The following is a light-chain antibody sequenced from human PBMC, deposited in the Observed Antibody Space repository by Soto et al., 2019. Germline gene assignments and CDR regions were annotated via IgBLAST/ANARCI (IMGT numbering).Light chain of an antibody. Sequence: EIVLTQSPGTLSLSPGEGATLSCRASQSVSSNYFAWYQQKPGQAPRLLIYGVSSRATGIPDRFSGSGSGTDFTLTISRLEPEDFAVYYCEQYGSSPRTFGQGTKVDIK. CDR3: EQYGSSPRT. V-gene: IGKV3-20*01. J-gene: IGKJ1*01. CDR2: GVS. CDR1: QSVSSNY.